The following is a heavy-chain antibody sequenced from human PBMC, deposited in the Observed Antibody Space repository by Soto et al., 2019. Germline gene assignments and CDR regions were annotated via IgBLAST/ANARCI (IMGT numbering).Heavy chain of an antibody. CDR3: ARDSYGSRRGMDV. Sequence: VKLSCRGSGYPFTREYIHRVRHAPGQGLEWMGWINPNSGGTNYAQKLQGRVTMTTDTSTSTAYMELRSLSSDDTAVYYCARDSYGSRRGMDVWGQGTTVTVSS. D-gene: IGHD3-10*01. J-gene: IGHJ6*02. CDR2: INPNSGGT. V-gene: IGHV1-2*02. CDR1: GYPFTREY.